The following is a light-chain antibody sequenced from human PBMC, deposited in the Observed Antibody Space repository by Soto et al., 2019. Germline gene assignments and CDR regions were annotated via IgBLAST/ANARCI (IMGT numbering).Light chain of an antibody. CDR3: QSYDTNNHLV. Sequence: NFMLTQPHSVAESPGRTVIISCTRSSGSIADNYVQWYQQRPGSAPVTLIFEDEQRPSGVPDRFSGSFDTSSNSASLTISGLKTEDEADYYCQSYDTNNHLVFGGGTKVTVL. V-gene: IGLV6-57*04. CDR2: EDE. J-gene: IGLJ2*01. CDR1: SGSIADNY.